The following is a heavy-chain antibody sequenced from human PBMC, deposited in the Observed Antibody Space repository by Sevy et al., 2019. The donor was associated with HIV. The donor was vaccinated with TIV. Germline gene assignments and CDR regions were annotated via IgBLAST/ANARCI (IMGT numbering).Heavy chain of an antibody. CDR3: ARDKLPPVMVTMVRGALSYYFDY. CDR1: GSTFSSYG. J-gene: IGHJ4*02. V-gene: IGHV3-33*01. D-gene: IGHD3-10*01. CDR2: IWYDGSNK. Sequence: GGSLRLSCAASGSTFSSYGMHWVRQTPGKGLEWVAVIWYDGSNKYYADSVKGRFTISRDNSKNTLYLQMNSLRAEDTAVYYCARDKLPPVMVTMVRGALSYYFDYWGQGTLVTVSS.